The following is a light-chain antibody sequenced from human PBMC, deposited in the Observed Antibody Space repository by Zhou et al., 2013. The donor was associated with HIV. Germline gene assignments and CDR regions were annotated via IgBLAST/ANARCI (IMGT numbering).Light chain of an antibody. J-gene: IGKJ4*01. CDR1: QGISSY. CDR3: QQYYSFSLT. CDR2: AAS. Sequence: DIQLTQSPSFLSASVRDRVTITCRASQGISSYLAWYQQKPGKAPKLLIYAASTLQSGVPSRFSGSGSGTEFTLTISSLQPDDFATYYCQQYYSFSLTFGGGTKVEIK. V-gene: IGKV1-9*01.